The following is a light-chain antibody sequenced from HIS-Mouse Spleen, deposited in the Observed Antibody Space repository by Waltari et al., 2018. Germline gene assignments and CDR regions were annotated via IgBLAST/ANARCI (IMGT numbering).Light chain of an antibody. V-gene: IGLV2-11*01. CDR3: CSYAGSYTWV. CDR2: DVS. Sequence: QSALTQPRSVSWSPGQSVTISSTGTRSDVGCYKHGPWYQQHPGKAPKLMIYDVSKRPSGVPDRFSGSKSGNTASLTISGLQAEDEADYYCCSYAGSYTWVFGGGTKLTVL. CDR1: RSDVGCYKH. J-gene: IGLJ3*02.